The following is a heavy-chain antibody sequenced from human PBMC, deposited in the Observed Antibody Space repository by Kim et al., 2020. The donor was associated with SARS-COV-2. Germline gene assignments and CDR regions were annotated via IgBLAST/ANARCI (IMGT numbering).Heavy chain of an antibody. CDR3: ARDWYGDYAGYYYYYGMDV. J-gene: IGHJ6*02. CDR2: IIPIFGTA. V-gene: IGHV1-69*13. D-gene: IGHD4-17*01. CDR1: GGTFSSYA. Sequence: SVKVSCKASGGTFSSYAISWVRQAPGQGLEWMGGIIPIFGTANYAQKFQGRVTITADESTSTAYMELSSLRSEDTAVYYCARDWYGDYAGYYYYYGMDVWGQGTTVTVSS.